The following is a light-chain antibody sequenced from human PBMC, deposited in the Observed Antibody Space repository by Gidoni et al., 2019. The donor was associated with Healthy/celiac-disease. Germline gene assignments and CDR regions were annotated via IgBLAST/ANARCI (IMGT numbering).Light chain of an antibody. CDR2: AAS. Sequence: DIQMTQSPSSLSASVGDRVTITCRASQGISNYLAWYQQKPGKVPKLLIYAASTLQSGVPSRFSGSGSGTDFTLTISSLQPEDVATYYCQKYNSASITFXQXTRLXIK. J-gene: IGKJ5*01. CDR3: QKYNSASIT. V-gene: IGKV1-27*01. CDR1: QGISNY.